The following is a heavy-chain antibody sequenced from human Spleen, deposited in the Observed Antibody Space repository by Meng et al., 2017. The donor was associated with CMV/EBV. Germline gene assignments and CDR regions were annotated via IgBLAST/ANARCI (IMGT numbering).Heavy chain of an antibody. CDR1: GFTFSSYE. V-gene: IGHV3-48*03. Sequence: GGSLRLSCAASGFTFSSYEMNWVRQAPGKGLEWISYITSSGDIIYYADSVRGRFTISRDNAKNSLYLQMDSLRVEDTAVYYCARDEDYHFWSGFPDTFDVWGQGTMVTVSS. CDR3: ARDEDYHFWSGFPDTFDV. CDR2: ITSSGDII. D-gene: IGHD3-3*01. J-gene: IGHJ3*01.